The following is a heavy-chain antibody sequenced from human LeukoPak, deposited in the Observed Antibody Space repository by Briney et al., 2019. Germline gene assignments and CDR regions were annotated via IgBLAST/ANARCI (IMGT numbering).Heavy chain of an antibody. D-gene: IGHD1-26*01. Sequence: PGGSLRLSCAASGFTVSSNYMSWVRQAPGKGLEWVSVIYSGGSTYYADSVKGRFTISRDNSKNTLYLQMNSLRAEDTAVYYCANGPTESKWELAIDYWGQGTLVTVSS. CDR1: GFTVSSNY. CDR2: IYSGGST. CDR3: ANGPTESKWELAIDY. J-gene: IGHJ4*02. V-gene: IGHV3-53*01.